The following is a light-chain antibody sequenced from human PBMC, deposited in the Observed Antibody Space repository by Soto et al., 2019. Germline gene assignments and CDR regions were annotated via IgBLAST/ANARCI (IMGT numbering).Light chain of an antibody. CDR1: QSVARY. Sequence: FVLPPSPVTLSLSPGERATLSCRASQSVARYLAWYQQKPGQAPRLLIYDASNRATGIPARFSGSGSGTDFTLTISSLEPEDFAVYYCQQRSNWGGFGPGTKVDI. CDR2: DAS. CDR3: QQRSNWGG. J-gene: IGKJ3*01. V-gene: IGKV3-11*01.